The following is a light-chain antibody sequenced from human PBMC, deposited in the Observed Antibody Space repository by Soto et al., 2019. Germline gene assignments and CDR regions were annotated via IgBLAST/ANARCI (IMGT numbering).Light chain of an antibody. J-gene: IGKJ1*01. CDR2: AAP. V-gene: IGKV1-9*01. CDR1: QGISSY. Sequence: IQLTQTPSSLSASVGERVTITCWASQGISSYLAWYQQNSWKAPKLPIYAAPTLQSGVPSRFSGSGSGTDFTLTISSLQPEDFATYYCQQLNSYPWTFGQGTKV. CDR3: QQLNSYPWT.